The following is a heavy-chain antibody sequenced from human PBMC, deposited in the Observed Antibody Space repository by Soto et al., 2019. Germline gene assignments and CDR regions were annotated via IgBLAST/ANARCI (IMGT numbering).Heavy chain of an antibody. D-gene: IGHD3-16*01. J-gene: IGHJ3*02. CDR3: ASHGRTLMTPGAFDI. CDR2: IYPGDSDT. CDR1: GYSFTSYW. Sequence: GESLKISCKGSGYSFTSYWIGWVRQMPGKGLEWMGIIYPGDSDTRYSPSFQGQVTISADKSISTAYLQWSSLKASDTAMYYCASHGRTLMTPGAFDIWGQGTMVTVSS. V-gene: IGHV5-51*01.